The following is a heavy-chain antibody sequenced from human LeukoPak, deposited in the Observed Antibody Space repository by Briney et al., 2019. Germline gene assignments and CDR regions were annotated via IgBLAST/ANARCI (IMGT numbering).Heavy chain of an antibody. V-gene: IGHV4-34*01. Sequence: PGGSLRLSCAASGFTFSSYAMHWVRQPPGKGLEWIGEINHSGSTNYNPSLKSRVTISVDTSKNQFSLKLSSVTAADTAVYYCARGRVTMVRGVIKSGLFDYWGQGTLVTVSS. CDR2: INHSGST. CDR3: ARGRVTMVRGVIKSGLFDY. D-gene: IGHD3-10*01. J-gene: IGHJ4*02. CDR1: GFTFSSYA.